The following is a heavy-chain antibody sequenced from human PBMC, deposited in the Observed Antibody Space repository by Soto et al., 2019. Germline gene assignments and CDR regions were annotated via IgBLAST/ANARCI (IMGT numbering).Heavy chain of an antibody. CDR1: GFSFSTYP. CDR3: AKILSTVTTYYYGMDA. CDR2: ISGSGDKT. V-gene: IGHV3-23*01. D-gene: IGHD4-17*01. Sequence: GSLRLSCAASGFSFSTYPMVWVRQAPGKRLEAVSSISGSGDKTYYKDSVKGRFTISRDNSKNTVDLQMNSLRPEDTAVYYCAKILSTVTTYYYGMDAWGQGTTVTVSS. J-gene: IGHJ6*02.